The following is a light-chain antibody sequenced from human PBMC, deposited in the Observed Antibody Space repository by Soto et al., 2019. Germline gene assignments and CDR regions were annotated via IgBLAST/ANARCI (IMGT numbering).Light chain of an antibody. CDR3: HQYYTPPQP. CDR1: QSVFFNSNNKNY. V-gene: IGKV4-1*01. CDR2: WPS. J-gene: IGKJ4*01. Sequence: DIVMTQSPDSLAVSLGERATINCKSSQSVFFNSNNKNYLAWYQQKHGQPPKLLIYWPSTRHSGVHDRLSGIESGTNFPPPITSLKPEDVAVYYCHQYYTPPQPFGRGTKVEI.